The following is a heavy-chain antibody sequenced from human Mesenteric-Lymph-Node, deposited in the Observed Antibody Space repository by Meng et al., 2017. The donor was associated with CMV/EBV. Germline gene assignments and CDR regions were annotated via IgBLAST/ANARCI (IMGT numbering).Heavy chain of an antibody. CDR1: GFTFSSYA. V-gene: IGHV3-30-3*01. D-gene: IGHD3-3*01. Sequence: GESLKISCAASGFTFSSYAMHWVRQAPGKGLEWVAVISYDGSNKYYADSVKGRFTISRDNSKNTLYLQMNSLRAEDTAVYYCARAGLRFLEWLSPFDYWGQGTLVTVSS. CDR3: ARAGLRFLEWLSPFDY. J-gene: IGHJ4*02. CDR2: ISYDGSNK.